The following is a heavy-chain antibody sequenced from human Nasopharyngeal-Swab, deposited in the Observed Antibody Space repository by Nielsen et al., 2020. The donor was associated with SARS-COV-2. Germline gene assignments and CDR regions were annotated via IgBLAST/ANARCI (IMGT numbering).Heavy chain of an antibody. J-gene: IGHJ6*02. CDR2: INAGNGNT. Sequence: ASVKVSCKASGYTFTSYAMHWVRQAPGQRLEWMGWINAGNGNTNYAQKLQGRVTMTTDTSTCTAYMELRSLRSDDTAVYYCARVGIAVAGHGGLYYYYGMDVWGQGTTVTVSS. CDR1: GYTFTSYA. CDR3: ARVGIAVAGHGGLYYYYGMDV. D-gene: IGHD6-19*01. V-gene: IGHV1-3*01.